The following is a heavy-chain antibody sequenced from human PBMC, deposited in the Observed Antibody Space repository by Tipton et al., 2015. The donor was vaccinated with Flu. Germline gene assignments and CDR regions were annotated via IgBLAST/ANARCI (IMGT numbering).Heavy chain of an antibody. J-gene: IGHJ4*02. D-gene: IGHD6-13*01. CDR2: ISSSSSYI. V-gene: IGHV3-21*01. CDR3: AGDLGSSWGVDY. CDR1: GFTFSSYS. Sequence: SLRLSCVASGFTFSSYSMNWVRQAPGKGLEWVSSISSSSSYIYYADSVKGRFTISRDNAKNSLYLQMNSLRAEDTAVYYCAGDLGSSWGVDYWGQGTLVTVSS.